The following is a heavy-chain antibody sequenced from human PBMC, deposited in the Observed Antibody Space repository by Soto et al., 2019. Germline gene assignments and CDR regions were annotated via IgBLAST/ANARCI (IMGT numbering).Heavy chain of an antibody. D-gene: IGHD3-10*01. CDR1: GYTFTNYG. Sequence: ASVKVSSKASGYTFTNYGISWVRQAPGQGLEWMGWINTYNGNTNHAQKLQGRVTMTTDTSTSTAYMELRSLRSDDTAVYYCARGVGSGTYYNQYNWFDPWGQGTLVTVSS. J-gene: IGHJ5*02. CDR2: INTYNGNT. V-gene: IGHV1-18*01. CDR3: ARGVGSGTYYNQYNWFDP.